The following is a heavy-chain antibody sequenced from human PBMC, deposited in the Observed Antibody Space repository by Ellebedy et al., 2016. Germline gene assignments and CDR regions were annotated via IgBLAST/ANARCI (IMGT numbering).Heavy chain of an antibody. D-gene: IGHD1-26*01. CDR1: GDSITGYY. J-gene: IGHJ4*02. CDR3: AREGRGSYDY. V-gene: IGHV4-4*07. CDR2: IHYSGVT. Sequence: GSLRLSXSVSGDSITGYYWNWIRQPAGKGLEWIGRIHYSGVTKYSPSLQSRVSVSLDTSKKQFSLNLNSVTDADTAVYYCAREGRGSYDYWGQGIVVTVSS.